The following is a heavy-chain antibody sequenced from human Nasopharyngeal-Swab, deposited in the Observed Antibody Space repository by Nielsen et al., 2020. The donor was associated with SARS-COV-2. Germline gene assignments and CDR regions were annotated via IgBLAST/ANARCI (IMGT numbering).Heavy chain of an antibody. CDR2: ISYDGSNK. CDR3: ARGLKYSSGWYSYYYYGMDV. J-gene: IGHJ6*02. D-gene: IGHD6-19*01. CDR1: GLTFSSYA. Sequence: GESLKISCAASGLTFSSYAMHWVRQAPGKGLEWVAVISYDGSNKYYADSVKGRFTISRDNSKNTLYLQMNSLRAEDTAVYYCARGLKYSSGWYSYYYYGMDVWGQGTTVTVSS. V-gene: IGHV3-30-3*01.